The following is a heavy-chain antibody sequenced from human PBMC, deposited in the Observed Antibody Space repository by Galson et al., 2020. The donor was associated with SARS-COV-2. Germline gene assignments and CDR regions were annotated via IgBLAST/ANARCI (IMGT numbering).Heavy chain of an antibody. CDR2: INTYGNRT. CDR3: VRHSSGDY. V-gene: IGHV3-74*01. CDR1: GFSFSDYW. Sequence: GESLKISCAASGFSFSDYWMHWVRQAPGKGLVWVSRINTYGNRTNYADPVRGRFTVPRDNAKNMLYLQMNRLRAEDTGVYYCVRHSSGDYWGQGTLVTVSS. D-gene: IGHD3-22*01. J-gene: IGHJ4*02.